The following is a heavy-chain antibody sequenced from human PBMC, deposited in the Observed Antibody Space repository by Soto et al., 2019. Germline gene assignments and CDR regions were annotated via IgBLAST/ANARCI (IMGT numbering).Heavy chain of an antibody. CDR1: GFTFSSYA. CDR2: ISYGGSNK. V-gene: IGHV3-30-3*01. D-gene: IGHD5-18*01. CDR3: APARGYRYCYFL. J-gene: IGHJ4*02. Sequence: QVQLVESGGGVVQPGRSLRLSCAASGFTFSSYAMHWVRQAPGKGLEWVAVISYGGSNKYYADSVKGRFTISRDNSKNPLLLQMNSLRAEGPAVYFRAPARGYRYCYFLWGQGTLVTVSS.